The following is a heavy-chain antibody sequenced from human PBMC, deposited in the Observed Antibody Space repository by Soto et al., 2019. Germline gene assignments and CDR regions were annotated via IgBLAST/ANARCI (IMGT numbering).Heavy chain of an antibody. J-gene: IGHJ6*02. CDR2: ISGYNGHT. D-gene: IGHD3-16*01. CDR1: GYTFTTYG. V-gene: IGHV1-18*01. Sequence: QVQLVQSGAEVRKPGASVKVSCKASGYTFTTYGISWVRQAPGQGLEWMGWISGYNGHTKYAQKFQGRVTMTTDTSTSPVYMDLRSLRSDDTAVYYCAREGEMPYYYYGLDDWGQGTTVTVSS. CDR3: AREGEMPYYYYGLDD.